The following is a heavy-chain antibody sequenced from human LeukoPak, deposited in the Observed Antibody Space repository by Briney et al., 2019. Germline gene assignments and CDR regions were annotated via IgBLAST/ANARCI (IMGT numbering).Heavy chain of an antibody. Sequence: SETLSLTCTVSGGSISSYYWSWIRQPPGKGLEWIGYIYYSGSTNYSSSLKSRVTISVDTSKNQFSLKLSSVTAADTAVYYCARMKTYYYDSSGRPYFDYWGQGTLVTVSS. CDR2: IYYSGST. V-gene: IGHV4-59*01. J-gene: IGHJ4*02. CDR1: GGSISSYY. D-gene: IGHD3-22*01. CDR3: ARMKTYYYDSSGRPYFDY.